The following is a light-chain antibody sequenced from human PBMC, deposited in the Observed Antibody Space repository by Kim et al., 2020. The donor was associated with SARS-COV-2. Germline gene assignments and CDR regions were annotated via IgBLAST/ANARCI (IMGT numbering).Light chain of an antibody. J-gene: IGKJ1*01. CDR2: AAS. V-gene: IGKV1-9*01. CDR1: QDINTY. Sequence: IQLTQSPSSLSASVGDRVTITCRASQDINTYLAWYQQKQGKAPKLLIFAASTLQSGVPSRFSGSGSGAVFTLTISSLQPEDFATYYCQQLNAYPWTFGQGTKVDI. CDR3: QQLNAYPWT.